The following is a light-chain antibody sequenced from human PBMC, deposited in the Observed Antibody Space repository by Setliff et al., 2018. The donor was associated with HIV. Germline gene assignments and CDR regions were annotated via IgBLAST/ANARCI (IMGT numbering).Light chain of an antibody. CDR1: SSDVGAYNY. J-gene: IGLJ1*01. CDR3: SSYTSSYTLV. V-gene: IGLV2-14*03. Sequence: QSALTQPASVSGSPGQSITISRTGTSSDVGAYNYVSWYQQHPGKAPKLMIYDVSNRPSGVSNRFSGSKSGNTASLTISGLQAEDEADYYCSSYTSSYTLVFGTGTKVTVL. CDR2: DVS.